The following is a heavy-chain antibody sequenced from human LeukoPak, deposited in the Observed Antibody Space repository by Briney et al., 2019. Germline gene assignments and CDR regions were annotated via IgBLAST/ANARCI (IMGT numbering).Heavy chain of an antibody. CDR1: GFAFSRYS. D-gene: IGHD6-13*01. V-gene: IGHV3-21*01. CDR3: ARDRDLYSSHPDV. Sequence: GGSLRLSCAASGFAFSRYSMNWVRQAPGKGLEWVSSISSSSSYIYYADSVKGRFTISRDNAKNSLYLQMNSLRAEDTAVYYCARDRDLYSSHPDVWGQGTTVTVSS. CDR2: ISSSSSYI. J-gene: IGHJ6*02.